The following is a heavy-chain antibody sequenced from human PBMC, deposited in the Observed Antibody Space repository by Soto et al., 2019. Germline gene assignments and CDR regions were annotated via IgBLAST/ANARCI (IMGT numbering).Heavy chain of an antibody. CDR1: GYIFTSHG. Sequence: QVQLVQSGAEVKKPGASVKVSCKASGYIFTSHGISWVRQAPGQGLEWMGWISGYYGNTNYAQKLQGRVTMTRDTSTSTAYMELRSLXSDDTAVYFCATSGSIGSNWFDPWGQGTLVIVSS. CDR2: ISGYYGNT. V-gene: IGHV1-18*01. CDR3: ATSGSIGSNWFDP. J-gene: IGHJ5*02. D-gene: IGHD3-3*01.